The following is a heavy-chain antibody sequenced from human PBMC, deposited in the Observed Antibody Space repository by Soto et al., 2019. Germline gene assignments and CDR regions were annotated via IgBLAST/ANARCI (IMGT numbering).Heavy chain of an antibody. J-gene: IGHJ3*02. CDR3: AKIRARDVVVTAPSGPHDAFDI. V-gene: IGHV3-30*18. CDR1: GFTFSSYG. CDR2: ISYDGSNK. Sequence: QVQLVESGGGVVQPGRSLRLSCAASGFTFSSYGMHWVRQAPGKGLEWVAVISYDGSNKYYADSVKGRFTISRDNSKNTLYLQMNSLRAEDTAVYYCAKIRARDVVVTAPSGPHDAFDIWGQGTMVTVSS. D-gene: IGHD2-21*02.